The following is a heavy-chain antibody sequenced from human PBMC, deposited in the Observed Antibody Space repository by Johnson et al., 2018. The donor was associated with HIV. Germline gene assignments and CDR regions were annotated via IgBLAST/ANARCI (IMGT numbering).Heavy chain of an antibody. D-gene: IGHD6-13*01. J-gene: IGHJ3*02. Sequence: QVQLVESGGGVVQPGRSLRLSCAASGFTFSNYAMHWVRQAPGKGIEWVAVISYDGSNKYYADSVKGRFTISRDNSKNTLYLQMNSLRAEDTAVYYCAKASQQLVFYVAVDIWGQGTMVTVSS. CDR3: AKASQQLVFYVAVDI. V-gene: IGHV3-30*01. CDR1: GFTFSNYA. CDR2: ISYDGSNK.